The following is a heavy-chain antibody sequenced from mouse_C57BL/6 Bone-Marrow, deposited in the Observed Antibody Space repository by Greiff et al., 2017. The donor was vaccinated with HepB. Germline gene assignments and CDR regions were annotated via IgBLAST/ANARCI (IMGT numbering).Heavy chain of an antibody. CDR2: IDPANGNT. D-gene: IGHD4-1*01. CDR3: ARSLWDPDAMDY. J-gene: IGHJ4*01. Sequence: EVTLMASVAELVRPGASVKLSCTASGFNIQNPYMPWVKPRPEQGLEWIGRIDPANGNTTYSPKFQGKATIAADTSSNTAYLQLSSLTSEDTAIYYCARSLWDPDAMDYWGQGTSVTVSS. V-gene: IGHV14-3*01. CDR1: GFNIQNPY.